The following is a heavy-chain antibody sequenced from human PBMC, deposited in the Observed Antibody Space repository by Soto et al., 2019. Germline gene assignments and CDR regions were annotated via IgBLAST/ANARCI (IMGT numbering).Heavy chain of an antibody. V-gene: IGHV1-18*01. CDR3: GRETTMGYYDSNGYVGGAFVI. J-gene: IGHJ3*02. CDR1: GYTFTSYG. D-gene: IGHD3-22*01. Sequence: ASVKVSCKASGYTFTSYGISWVRQAPGQGLEWMGWIIAYNGNTNYAQTLQGRVTITKDTSTSTAYMELRSLRTDDTAVYYCGRETTMGYYDSNGYVGGAFVILGQGTMVTVSS. CDR2: IIAYNGNT.